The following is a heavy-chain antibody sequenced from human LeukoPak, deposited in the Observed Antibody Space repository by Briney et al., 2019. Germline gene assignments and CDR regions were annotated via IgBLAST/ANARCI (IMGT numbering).Heavy chain of an antibody. CDR3: ARDRRVGNSGSYYRWFGP. J-gene: IGHJ5*02. CDR1: GGSFSGYY. Sequence: SETVSLTCAVYGGSFSGYYWSWIRQPPGKGLEWIGEINHSGSTNYNPSLKSRVTISVDTSKNQFSLKLSSVTAADTAVYCCARDRRVGNSGSYYRWFGPWGQVALVTVSS. D-gene: IGHD1-26*01. V-gene: IGHV4-34*01. CDR2: INHSGST.